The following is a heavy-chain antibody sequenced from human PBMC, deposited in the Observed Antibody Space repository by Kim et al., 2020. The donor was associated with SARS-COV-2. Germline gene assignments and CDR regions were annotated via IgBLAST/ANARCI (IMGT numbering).Heavy chain of an antibody. CDR2: ISSSSTYI. Sequence: GGSLRLSCAASGFTFTSYSMNWVRQAPGKGLEWVSSISSSSTYIYYADSVKGRFTISRDNAKNSLYLQMNSLRAEDTAVYYCARAVYGVGYFDLWGRGTLVTVSS. D-gene: IGHD4-17*01. CDR1: GFTFTSYS. V-gene: IGHV3-21*01. J-gene: IGHJ2*01. CDR3: ARAVYGVGYFDL.